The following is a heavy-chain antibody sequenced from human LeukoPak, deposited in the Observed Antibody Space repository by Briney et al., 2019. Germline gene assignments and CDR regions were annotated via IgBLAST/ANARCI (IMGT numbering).Heavy chain of an antibody. J-gene: IGHJ4*02. D-gene: IGHD2-2*01. CDR2: ISSSSSTI. V-gene: IGHV3-48*01. CDR3: ARDTGYCSSTSCRDVIFDY. CDR1: GFTFSSYS. Sequence: GGSLRLSCAASGFTFSSYSMNWVRQAPGKGLEWVSYISSSSSTIYYADSVKGRFTISRDNAKNSLYLQMNSLRAEDTAVYYCARDTGYCSSTSCRDVIFDYWGQGTLVTVSS.